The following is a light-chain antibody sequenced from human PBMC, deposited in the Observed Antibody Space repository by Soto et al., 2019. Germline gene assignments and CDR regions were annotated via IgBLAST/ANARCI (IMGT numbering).Light chain of an antibody. CDR1: SSNIGNNY. CDR3: RTWDSSLSAWV. Sequence: QSVLTQPPSVSAAPGQKVTISCSGSSSNIGNNYVSWYQQLPGTAPKFLIYDNNNRPSGIPDRFSGSKSGTSATLGITGLQTGDEADYYCRTWDSSLSAWVFGGGTKVTVL. CDR2: DNN. V-gene: IGLV1-51*01. J-gene: IGLJ3*02.